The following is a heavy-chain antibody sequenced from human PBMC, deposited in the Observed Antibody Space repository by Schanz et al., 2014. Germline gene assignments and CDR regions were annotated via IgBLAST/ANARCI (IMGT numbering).Heavy chain of an antibody. CDR1: GYTFTRYG. D-gene: IGHD3-3*01. CDR3: ARAWGGYDFWSGFDY. Sequence: QVQLVQSGAEVKKPGASVKVSCKASGYTFTRYGITWVRQAPGQGLEWMGWIGAYNGNTNYAQNLQGRVTMNIDTSTSTAYMELRSLRSDDTAVYYCARAWGGYDFWSGFDYWGQGTLVTVSS. J-gene: IGHJ4*02. V-gene: IGHV1-18*01. CDR2: IGAYNGNT.